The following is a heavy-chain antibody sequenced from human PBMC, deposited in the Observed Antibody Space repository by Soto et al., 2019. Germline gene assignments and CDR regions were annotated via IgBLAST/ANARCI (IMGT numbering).Heavy chain of an antibody. CDR2: IYYSGST. J-gene: IGHJ4*02. CDR1: GGSISGYY. CDR3: ARGGYSSGWNNYFDY. D-gene: IGHD6-19*01. V-gene: IGHV4-59*01. Sequence: PSETLSLTCTVSGGSISGYYWSWIRHPPGKGLEWIGYIYYSGSTNYNPSLKSRVTISADTSKNQFSLKLTYVTAADTAVYYCARGGYSSGWNNYFDYWGQGTLVTVSS.